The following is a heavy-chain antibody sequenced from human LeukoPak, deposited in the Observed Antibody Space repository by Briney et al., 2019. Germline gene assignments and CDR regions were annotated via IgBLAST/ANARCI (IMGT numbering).Heavy chain of an antibody. CDR3: ANAGGDSRPHDY. V-gene: IGHV3-7*01. D-gene: IGHD2-21*02. CDR1: GLNHKFW. Sequence: GGSLRLSCAASGLNHKFWMSWVRQAPGKGLQWVANIKYDGTEKSYVESVRGRFTIQLDNATTSVFLEMTGLRVEDTAIYYCANAGGDSRPHDYWGQGTLVTASS. J-gene: IGHJ4*02. CDR2: IKYDGTEK.